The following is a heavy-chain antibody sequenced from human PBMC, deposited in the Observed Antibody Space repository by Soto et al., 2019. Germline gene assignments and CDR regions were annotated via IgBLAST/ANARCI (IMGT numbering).Heavy chain of an antibody. CDR2: ISSSSSTI. V-gene: IGHV3-48*02. Sequence: LSCAASGFTFSSYSMNWVRQAPGKGLEWVSYISSSSSTIYYADSVKGRFTISRDNAKNSLYLQMNSLRDEDTAVYYCAREWEDGYSGYEFDYWGQGTLVTVSS. CDR1: GFTFSSYS. J-gene: IGHJ4*02. D-gene: IGHD5-12*01. CDR3: AREWEDGYSGYEFDY.